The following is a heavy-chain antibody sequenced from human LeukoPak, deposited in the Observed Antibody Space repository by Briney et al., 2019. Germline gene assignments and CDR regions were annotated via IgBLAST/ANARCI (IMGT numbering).Heavy chain of an antibody. V-gene: IGHV3-66*01. Sequence: GGSLRLSCAASGFTFSSYAMSWVRQAPGKGLEWVSVIYSGGSTYYADSVKGRFTISRDNSKNTLYLQMNSLRAEDTAVYYCARDLLRAGYYYDSSRAFDIWGQGTMVTVSS. CDR2: IYSGGST. CDR1: GFTFSSYA. D-gene: IGHD3-22*01. CDR3: ARDLLRAGYYYDSSRAFDI. J-gene: IGHJ3*02.